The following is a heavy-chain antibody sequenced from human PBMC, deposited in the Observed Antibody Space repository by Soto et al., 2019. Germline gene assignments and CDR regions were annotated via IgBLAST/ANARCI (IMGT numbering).Heavy chain of an antibody. Sequence: EVQLVESGGGLIQPGGSLRLACAASGFTFSSNDMNWVRQAPGKGLEWVALIYSGGSTYYADSVKGRFTISRDNSKTTLYLQMSSLRAEDTAVYYGATRHLFPGAPWGHGTMVTVSS. CDR3: ATRHLFPGAP. CDR1: GFTFSSND. J-gene: IGHJ3*01. CDR2: IYSGGST. V-gene: IGHV3-53*01. D-gene: IGHD2-21*01.